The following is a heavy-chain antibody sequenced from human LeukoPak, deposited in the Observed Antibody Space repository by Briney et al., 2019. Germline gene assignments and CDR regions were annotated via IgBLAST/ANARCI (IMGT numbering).Heavy chain of an antibody. D-gene: IGHD3-16*01. V-gene: IGHV3-30*18. CDR2: ISYDGNYQ. Sequence: GRSLRLSCAASGFTFWSYGIHWVRQAPGKGLEWVAVISYDGNYQYYADSVKGRFTISRDNSKNTVYLQLNSLRGEDTAVYYCAKDRRMMSPHYGMDVWGQGITVTVSS. CDR1: GFTFWSYG. J-gene: IGHJ6*02. CDR3: AKDRRMMSPHYGMDV.